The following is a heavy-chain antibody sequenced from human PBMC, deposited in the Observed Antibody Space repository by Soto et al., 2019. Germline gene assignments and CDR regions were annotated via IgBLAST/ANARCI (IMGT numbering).Heavy chain of an antibody. Sequence: PSETLSLTCAVYGGSFSGYYWSWIRQPPGKGLEWIGEINHSGSTNYNPSLKSRVTISVDTSKNQFSLKLSSVTAADTAVYYCARGAGHVFWSGYSDYGGQGTLVTVSS. D-gene: IGHD3-3*01. CDR2: INHSGST. CDR3: ARGAGHVFWSGYSDY. V-gene: IGHV4-34*01. CDR1: GGSFSGYY. J-gene: IGHJ4*02.